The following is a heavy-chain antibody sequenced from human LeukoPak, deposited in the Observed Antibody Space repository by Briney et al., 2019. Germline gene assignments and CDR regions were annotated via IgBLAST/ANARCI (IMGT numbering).Heavy chain of an antibody. CDR1: GFTFSDYY. V-gene: IGHV3-11*04. J-gene: IGHJ3*02. D-gene: IGHD3-9*01. CDR2: ISTSGSTI. Sequence: PGGSLRLSCAASGFTFSDYYMSWIRQAPGKGLEWISYISTSGSTIYYTDSVKGRFTISRDNATNSLYLQMNSLRAEDTAVYYCARESNTYYDILTGYFDAFDIWGQGTMVTVSS. CDR3: ARESNTYYDILTGYFDAFDI.